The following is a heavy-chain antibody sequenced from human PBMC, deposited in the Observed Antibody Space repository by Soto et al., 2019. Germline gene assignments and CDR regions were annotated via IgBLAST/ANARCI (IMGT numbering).Heavy chain of an antibody. CDR3: ARRVGSCASGVCPIFHY. CDR2: INPSGGST. V-gene: IGHV1-46*01. J-gene: IGHJ4*02. D-gene: IGHD2-8*01. Sequence: QGLEWMGIINPSGGSTSYAQKFQGRVTMTRDTSTSTVYMELSSLRSEDTAVYYCARRVGSCASGVCPIFHYWGQGTLVTVSS.